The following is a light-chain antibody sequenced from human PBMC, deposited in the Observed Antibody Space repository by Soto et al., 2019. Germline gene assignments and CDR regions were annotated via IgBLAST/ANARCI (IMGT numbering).Light chain of an antibody. Sequence: QSVLTQAASVSGSPGQSITISCTGTSSDVGGYNYVSWYQHHPGKAPKLMIFDVSNRPSGVSNRFSGPKSGNTASLTISGLQPEDEADYYCSSYTTSNTRQIVFGTGTKVTVL. V-gene: IGLV2-14*03. CDR1: SSDVGGYNY. J-gene: IGLJ1*01. CDR2: DVS. CDR3: SSYTTSNTRQIV.